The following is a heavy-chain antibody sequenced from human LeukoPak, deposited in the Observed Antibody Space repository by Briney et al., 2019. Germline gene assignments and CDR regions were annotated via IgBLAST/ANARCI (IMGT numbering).Heavy chain of an antibody. D-gene: IGHD3-22*01. CDR1: GGTFSSYA. Sequence: GASVKVSCKASGGTFSSYAITWVRQAPGQGLQWMGGIIPMFGAVNYAQKFQGRVTITADKSTGTAYMELSSLRSEDTAVYYCVRDYDINGPQKNFFDYWGQGTLVTVSS. CDR3: VRDYDINGPQKNFFDY. CDR2: IIPMFGAV. V-gene: IGHV1-69*06. J-gene: IGHJ4*02.